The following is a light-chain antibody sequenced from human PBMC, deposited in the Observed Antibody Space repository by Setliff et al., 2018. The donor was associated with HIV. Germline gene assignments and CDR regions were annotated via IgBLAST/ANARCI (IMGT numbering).Light chain of an antibody. CDR2: GNN. CDR1: SSNIGAGYD. V-gene: IGLV1-40*01. CDR3: CSYAGSSTWV. J-gene: IGLJ3*02. Sequence: QSVLAQPPSVSGAPGQRVTISCTGSSSNIGAGYDVHWYQQLPGTAPKLLIYGNNNRPSGVPDRISGSRSGTSASLAITGLQAEDEADYYCCSYAGSSTWVFGGGTQLTVL.